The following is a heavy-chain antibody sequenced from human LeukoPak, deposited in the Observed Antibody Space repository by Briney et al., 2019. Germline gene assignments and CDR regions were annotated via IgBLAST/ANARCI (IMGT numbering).Heavy chain of an antibody. V-gene: IGHV3-23*01. CDR3: VRDKSGCCFDY. J-gene: IGHJ4*02. D-gene: IGHD1-26*01. CDR1: GFTFSSYA. CDR2: ISGSGGSI. Sequence: GGSLRLSCAASGFTFSSYAMSWVRQAPGKGLEWVSAISGSGGSIYYADSVKGRFTISRDNAKNSLYLQMNSLRAEDTAVYYCVRDKSGCCFDYWGQGTLVTVSS.